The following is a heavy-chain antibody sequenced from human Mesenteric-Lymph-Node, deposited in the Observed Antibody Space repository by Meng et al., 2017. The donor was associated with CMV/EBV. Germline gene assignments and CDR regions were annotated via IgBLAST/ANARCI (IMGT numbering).Heavy chain of an antibody. Sequence: GESLKISCAASAFTFNTYAMTWVRQAPGKGLEWVSTISGSGSTYYADSVKGRFTISRDNSKNTLYLQMNSLRAEDTAVYYCAKDRIAVFWSGYYDAFDIWGQGTMVTVSS. CDR3: AKDRIAVFWSGYYDAFDI. D-gene: IGHD3-3*01. CDR1: AFTFNTYA. J-gene: IGHJ3*02. V-gene: IGHV3-23*01. CDR2: ISGSGST.